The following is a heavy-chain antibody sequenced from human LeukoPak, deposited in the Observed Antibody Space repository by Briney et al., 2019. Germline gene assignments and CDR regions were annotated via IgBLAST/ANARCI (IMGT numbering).Heavy chain of an antibody. D-gene: IGHD6-19*01. J-gene: IGHJ4*02. Sequence: GGSLRLSCAASGVTFNSYAMHRVRQAPGKGLEWVAVISYDGSNKYYADSVKGRFTISRDNSKNTLYLQMNSLRAEDTAVYYCVSRSVAGTLSYFDYWGQGTLVTVSS. CDR1: GVTFNSYA. CDR2: ISYDGSNK. V-gene: IGHV3-30-3*01. CDR3: VSRSVAGTLSYFDY.